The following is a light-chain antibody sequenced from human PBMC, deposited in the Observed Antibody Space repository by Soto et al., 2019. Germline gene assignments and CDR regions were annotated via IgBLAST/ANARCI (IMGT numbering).Light chain of an antibody. CDR2: GNN. J-gene: IGLJ1*01. V-gene: IGLV1-40*01. CDR1: SSNFGAGYY. CDR3: QSYDSSLSAHV. Sequence: QSVLTQPPSVSGAPGQRVTISCTGSSSNFGAGYYVHWVQQLPGTAPKLLIYGNNLRPSGVPDRFSASKSGTSASLDITGLQAEDEADFYCQSYDSSLSAHVFGTGTKVTVL.